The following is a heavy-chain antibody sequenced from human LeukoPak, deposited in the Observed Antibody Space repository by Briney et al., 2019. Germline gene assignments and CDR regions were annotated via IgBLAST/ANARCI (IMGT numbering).Heavy chain of an antibody. Sequence: PSETLSLTCAVYGGSFSGYYWSWIRQPAGKGLEWIGRIYTSGSTNYNPSLKSRVTMSVDTSKNQFSLKLSSVTAADTAVYYCARDVIGLSSTSENWFDPWGQGTLVTVSS. CDR1: GGSFSGYY. V-gene: IGHV4-4*07. J-gene: IGHJ5*02. CDR3: ARDVIGLSSTSENWFDP. CDR2: IYTSGST. D-gene: IGHD2-2*01.